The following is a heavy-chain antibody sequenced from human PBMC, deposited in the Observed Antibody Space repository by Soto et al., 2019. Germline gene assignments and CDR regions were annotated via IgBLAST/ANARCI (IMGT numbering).Heavy chain of an antibody. Sequence: GSLRLSCAASGFTFSSYAMSWVRQAPGKGLEWVSAISGSGGSTYYADSVKGRFTISRDNSKNTLYLQMNSLRAEDTAVYYCANGGRRYGSGSYYPDYFDYWGQGTLVTVSS. J-gene: IGHJ4*02. D-gene: IGHD3-10*01. CDR2: ISGSGGST. CDR1: GFTFSSYA. CDR3: ANGGRRYGSGSYYPDYFDY. V-gene: IGHV3-23*01.